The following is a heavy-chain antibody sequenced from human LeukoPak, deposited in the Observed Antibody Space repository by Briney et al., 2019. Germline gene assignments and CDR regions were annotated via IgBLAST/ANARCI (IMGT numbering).Heavy chain of an antibody. Sequence: GGSLRLSCAASGFTFSSYAMSWVRQAPGKGLEWVSAISGSGGSTYYADSVKGRFTISRDNSKNTLYLQMNSLRAEDTAVYYCAKDLAGIVVVPAAPDYWGQGTLVTVSS. J-gene: IGHJ4*02. D-gene: IGHD2-2*01. CDR2: ISGSGGST. CDR1: GFTFSSYA. V-gene: IGHV3-23*01. CDR3: AKDLAGIVVVPAAPDY.